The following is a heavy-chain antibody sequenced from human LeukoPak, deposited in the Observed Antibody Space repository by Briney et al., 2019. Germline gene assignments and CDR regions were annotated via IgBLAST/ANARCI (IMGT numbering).Heavy chain of an antibody. V-gene: IGHV3-15*01. CDR1: GFIFRNAW. Sequence: GGSLRLSCGASGFIFRNAWMTWVRQAPGKGLEWVGRIKSNPDGGTADYGAAVKGRFTISRGDSRNMLYLQLRNLRAEDTAVYYCTTLSYDVHYWGQGTLVTVSS. CDR2: IKSNPDGGTA. CDR3: TTLSYDVHY. D-gene: IGHD3-3*01. J-gene: IGHJ4*02.